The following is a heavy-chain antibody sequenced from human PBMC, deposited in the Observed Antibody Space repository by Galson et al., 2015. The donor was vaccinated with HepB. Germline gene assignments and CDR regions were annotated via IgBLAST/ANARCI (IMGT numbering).Heavy chain of an antibody. V-gene: IGHV3-30*04. CDR2: ISYDGSNK. Sequence: SLRLSCAASGFTFSSYPMHWVRQAPGKGLEWVAVISYDGSNKYYADSVKGRFTISRDNSKNTLYLQMNSLRAEDTAVYYCAGGKGGVEINWLDPWGQGTPVTVSS. D-gene: IGHD5-24*01. CDR3: AGGKGGVEINWLDP. J-gene: IGHJ5*02. CDR1: GFTFSSYP.